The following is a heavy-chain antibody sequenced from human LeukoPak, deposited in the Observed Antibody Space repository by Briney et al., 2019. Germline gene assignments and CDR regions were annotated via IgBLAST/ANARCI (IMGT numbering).Heavy chain of an antibody. Sequence: SETLSLTCTVSGGSISSYYWSWIRQPPGKGLERIGYIYYSGSTNYNPSLKSRVTISVDTSKNQFSLKLSSVTAADTAVYYCARQNSWEAFDPWGQGTLVTVSS. CDR1: GGSISSYY. J-gene: IGHJ5*02. D-gene: IGHD6-13*01. CDR3: ARQNSWEAFDP. CDR2: IYYSGST. V-gene: IGHV4-59*01.